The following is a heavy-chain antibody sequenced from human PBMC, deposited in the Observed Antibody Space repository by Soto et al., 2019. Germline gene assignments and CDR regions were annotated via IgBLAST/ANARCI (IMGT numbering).Heavy chain of an antibody. CDR1: GFMFSAYW. CDR2: IHGDGGKI. Sequence: LRLSCAASGFMFSAYWMSWVRQAPGKGLEWVANIHGDGGKIYYVDSVKGRFTISRDNAKRSLYLQMKSLRAEDTAVYYCARDLYGGYTYGPGDYWGQGALVTVSS. V-gene: IGHV3-7*01. CDR3: ARDLYGGYTYGPGDY. D-gene: IGHD5-18*01. J-gene: IGHJ4*02.